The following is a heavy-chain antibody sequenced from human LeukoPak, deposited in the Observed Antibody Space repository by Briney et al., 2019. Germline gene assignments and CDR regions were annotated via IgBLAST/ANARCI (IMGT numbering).Heavy chain of an antibody. CDR2: ISSSSSYV. V-gene: IGHV3-21*01. CDR1: GFTFSSYS. CDR3: ARYGSGSYPY. D-gene: IGHD3-10*01. Sequence: GGSLRLSCAASGFTFSSYSMNWVRQAPGKGLEWVSSISSSSSYVYYADAVKGRFTISRDNAKNSLYLQMNSLRAEDTAVYYCARYGSGSYPYWGQGTLVTVSS. J-gene: IGHJ4*02.